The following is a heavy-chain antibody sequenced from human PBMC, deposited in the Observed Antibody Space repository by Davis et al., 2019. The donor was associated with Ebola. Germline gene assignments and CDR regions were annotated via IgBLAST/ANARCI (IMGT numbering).Heavy chain of an antibody. CDR1: GGSFSGYY. Sequence: MPGGSLRLSCAVYGGSFSGYYWSWIRQPPGEGLEWIGEINHSGGTNYNPSLKSRVTISVDTSKNQFSLKLSSVTAADTAVYYCARSLYYYDSSGYRYWGQGTLVTVSS. CDR3: ARSLYYYDSSGYRY. CDR2: INHSGGT. D-gene: IGHD3-22*01. V-gene: IGHV4-34*01. J-gene: IGHJ4*02.